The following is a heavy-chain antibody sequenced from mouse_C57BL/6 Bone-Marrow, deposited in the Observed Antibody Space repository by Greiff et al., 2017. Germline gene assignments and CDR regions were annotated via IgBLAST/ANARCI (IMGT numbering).Heavy chain of an antibody. CDR1: GYTFTSYD. CDR2: IYPRGGST. J-gene: IGHJ1*03. CDR3: ARDYGSSYWYFDV. D-gene: IGHD1-1*01. Sequence: VQLQESGPELVKPGASVKLSCKASGYTFTSYDINWVKQRPGQGLEWIGWIYPRGGSTKYNEKFKGKATLTVDTTSSTAYMERHSLTSEDSAVYYCARDYGSSYWYFDVWGTGTRVTVST. V-gene: IGHV1-85*01.